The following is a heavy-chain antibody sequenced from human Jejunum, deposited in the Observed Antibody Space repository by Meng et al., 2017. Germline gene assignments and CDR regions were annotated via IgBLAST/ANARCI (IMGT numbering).Heavy chain of an antibody. J-gene: IGHJ4*02. Sequence: ASVKVSCKASGYTFTSLHINWMRQATGEGLEWIGWMDPANGNTAYAQKFQDRVAMTRDTTISTAYMELGSLRSDDTAVYYCARGVTRGVDYWGQGTLVTVSS. CDR2: MDPANGNT. CDR1: GYTFTSLH. CDR3: ARGVTRGVDY. D-gene: IGHD5-18*01. V-gene: IGHV1-8*01.